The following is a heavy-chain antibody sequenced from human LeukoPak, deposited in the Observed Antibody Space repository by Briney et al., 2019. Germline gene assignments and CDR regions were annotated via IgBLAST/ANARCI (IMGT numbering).Heavy chain of an antibody. CDR2: IRYDGSNK. V-gene: IGHV3-30*02. CDR1: GFTFSSYG. Sequence: PGGSLRLSCAASGFTFSSYGMHWVRQAPGKGLEWVAFIRYDGSNKYYADSVKGRFTISRDNSKNTLYLQMNSLRAEDTAVYYCARDLAYCGGDCYSGFDYWGQGTLVTVSS. J-gene: IGHJ4*02. CDR3: ARDLAYCGGDCYSGFDY. D-gene: IGHD2-21*01.